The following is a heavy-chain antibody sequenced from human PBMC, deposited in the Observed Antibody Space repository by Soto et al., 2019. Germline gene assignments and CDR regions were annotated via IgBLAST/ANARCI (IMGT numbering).Heavy chain of an antibody. D-gene: IGHD3-3*01. CDR3: ARESITIFGVVILRPYGTDV. CDR1: GFTFSSYG. V-gene: IGHV3-33*01. CDR2: IWYDGSNK. J-gene: IGHJ6*02. Sequence: LRLSCAASGFTFSSYGMHWVRQAPGKGLEWVAVIWYDGSNKYYADSVKGRFTISRDNSKNTLYLQMNSLRAEDTAVYYCARESITIFGVVILRPYGTDVWGQGTTVTVSS.